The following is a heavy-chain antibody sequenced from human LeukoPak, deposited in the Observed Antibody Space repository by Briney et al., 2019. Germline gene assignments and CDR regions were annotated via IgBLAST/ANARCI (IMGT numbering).Heavy chain of an antibody. CDR1: GFTFSSYA. Sequence: GGSLGLSCAASGFTFSSYAMSWVRQAPGKGLEWISYISSSSRSLYYVDSVKGRFTISRDNAKNSLFLQMNSLRAEDTAVYYCAKGVYYYDSSGYASPYWYFDLWGRGTLVTVSS. CDR2: ISSSSRSL. V-gene: IGHV3-48*01. D-gene: IGHD3-22*01. J-gene: IGHJ2*01. CDR3: AKGVYYYDSSGYASPYWYFDL.